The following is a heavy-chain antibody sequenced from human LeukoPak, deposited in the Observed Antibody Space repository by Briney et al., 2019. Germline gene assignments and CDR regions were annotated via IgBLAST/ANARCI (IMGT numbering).Heavy chain of an antibody. J-gene: IGHJ4*02. Sequence: GGSLRLSCAASGFAFSTYWMHWVRQAPGKGLVWVSRIDSDESSTSYADSVKGRFTISRDNAKNTLYLQMNSLRAEDTAVYYCARALRLMGTVLHYWGQGTLVTVSS. V-gene: IGHV3-74*01. CDR3: ARALRLMGTVLHY. CDR2: IDSDESST. D-gene: IGHD2-21*02. CDR1: GFAFSTYW.